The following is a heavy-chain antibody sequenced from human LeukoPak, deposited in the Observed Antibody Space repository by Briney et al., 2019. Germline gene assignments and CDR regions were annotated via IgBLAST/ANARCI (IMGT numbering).Heavy chain of an antibody. V-gene: IGHV1-69*04. CDR2: IIPILGIA. D-gene: IGHD3-22*01. J-gene: IGHJ4*02. CDR1: GYTFTGYD. CDR3: ARDHMIVVTSPYYFDY. Sequence: SVRVSCKASGYTFTGYDMHWVRQAPGQGLEWMGRIIPILGIANYAQKFQGRVTITADKSTSTAYMELSSLRSEDTDVYYCARDHMIVVTSPYYFDYWGQGTLVTVSS.